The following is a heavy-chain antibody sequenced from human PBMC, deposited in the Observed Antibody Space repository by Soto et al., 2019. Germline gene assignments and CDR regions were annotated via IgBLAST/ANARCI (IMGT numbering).Heavy chain of an antibody. CDR3: AKEFDTSGYFSYSYTMEV. V-gene: IGHV3-23*01. CDR2: IGGSGGNT. CDR1: GFPFSTYA. Sequence: EGSLRLSCAASGFPFSTYAMSWVRQAPGKGLEWVSAIGGSGGNTYYADSVRGRFTISRDNSKNTLYLQMNSLRAEDTAVYYCAKEFDTSGYFSYSYTMEVWCHGTRVNVSS. D-gene: IGHD3-22*01. J-gene: IGHJ6*02.